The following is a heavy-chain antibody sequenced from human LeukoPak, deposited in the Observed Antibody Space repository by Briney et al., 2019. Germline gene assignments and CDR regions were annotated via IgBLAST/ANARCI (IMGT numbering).Heavy chain of an antibody. V-gene: IGHV3-48*03. CDR2: ISSSGSTI. J-gene: IGHJ4*02. Sequence: GGSLRLSCAASGFTFSSYEMNWVRQAPGKGLEWVSYISSSGSTIYYADSVKGRFTISRDNSKNTLYLQMNSLRAEDTAVYYCAKVTSAAVAGTAVDYWGQGTLVTVSS. CDR3: AKVTSAAVAGTAVDY. CDR1: GFTFSSYE. D-gene: IGHD6-19*01.